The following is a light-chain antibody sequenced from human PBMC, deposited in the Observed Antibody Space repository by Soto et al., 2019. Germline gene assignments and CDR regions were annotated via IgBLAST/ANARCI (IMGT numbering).Light chain of an antibody. CDR3: QQNNKWPPVT. V-gene: IGKV3-15*01. CDR1: PTISND. Sequence: EVVMTQSPATVSVSPGEGVTLSCRASPTISNDLAWYPQKPGQAPRLLIYGASTRATGVPARFRGGGAGTEFTLTISSLQSEDFAFYYCQQNNKWPPVTFGGGTKVDIK. J-gene: IGKJ4*01. CDR2: GAS.